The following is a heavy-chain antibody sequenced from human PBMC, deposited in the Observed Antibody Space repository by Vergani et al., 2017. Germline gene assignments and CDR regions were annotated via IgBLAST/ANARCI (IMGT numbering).Heavy chain of an antibody. CDR1: GYTFTSYY. J-gene: IGHJ5*02. CDR3: ARVATMVRGPNWFDP. D-gene: IGHD3-10*01. CDR2: INPSGGST. V-gene: IGHV1-46*01. Sequence: QVQLVQSGAEVKKPGASVKVSCKASGYTFTSYYMHWVRQAPGQGLEWMGIINPSGGSTSYAQKFQGRVTMTRDTSTSTGYMELSSLRSEDTAVDYCARVATMVRGPNWFDPWGQGTLVTVSS.